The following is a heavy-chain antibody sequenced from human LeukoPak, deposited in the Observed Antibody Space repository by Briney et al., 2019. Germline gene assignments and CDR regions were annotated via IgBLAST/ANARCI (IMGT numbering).Heavy chain of an antibody. J-gene: IGHJ4*02. Sequence: GSSVKVSCKASGGTFSSYTISWVRQAPGQGLEWMGRIIPILGIANYAQKFQGRVTITADKSTSTAYMELSSLRSEDTAVYYCARVTPTANYRRPSGLNYWGQGTLVTVSS. CDR2: IIPILGIA. V-gene: IGHV1-69*02. D-gene: IGHD3-22*01. CDR1: GGTFSSYT. CDR3: ARVTPTANYRRPSGLNY.